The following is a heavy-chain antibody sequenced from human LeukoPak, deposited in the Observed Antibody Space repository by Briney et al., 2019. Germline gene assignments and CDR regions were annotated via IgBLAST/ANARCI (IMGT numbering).Heavy chain of an antibody. CDR1: GGSVSSYY. Sequence: SSETLSLTCTVSGGSVSSYYRSWIRQPPGKGLEWIGYIYSSENTKYNSSLASRVTMSVDTSKNQFFLKLSSVTAADTAVYYCARFHSGPSGWYVLWYFDLWGRGTLVTVSS. CDR2: IYSSENT. V-gene: IGHV4-4*09. D-gene: IGHD6-19*01. J-gene: IGHJ2*01. CDR3: ARFHSGPSGWYVLWYFDL.